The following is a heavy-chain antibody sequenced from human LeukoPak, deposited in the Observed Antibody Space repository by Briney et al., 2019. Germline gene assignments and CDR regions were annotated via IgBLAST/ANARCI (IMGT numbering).Heavy chain of an antibody. J-gene: IGHJ4*02. V-gene: IGHV3-23*01. CDR2: INAGTGSP. CDR3: AKEVKVIAVTGHFDS. CDR1: GFTFSSYA. Sequence: PGGSLRLSCAASGFTFSSYAMTWVRQAPGKGLEWVSSINAGTGSPYSADSVKGRFTISRDNSENILYLQMSSLTVEDTAIYYCAKEVKVIAVTGHFDSWGQGTLVTVSS. D-gene: IGHD6-19*01.